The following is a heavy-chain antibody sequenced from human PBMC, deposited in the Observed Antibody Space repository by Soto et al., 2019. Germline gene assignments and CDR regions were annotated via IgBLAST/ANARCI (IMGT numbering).Heavy chain of an antibody. J-gene: IGHJ3*02. CDR2: ISYDGSNK. Sequence: QVQLVESGGGVVQPGRSLRLSCAASGFTFSSYGMHWVRQAPGKGLEWVAVISYDGSNKYYADSVKGRFTISRDNSKNTLYLQMNSLRAEDTAVYYCAKDHNWNDLDAFDIWGQGTMVTVSS. CDR1: GFTFSSYG. V-gene: IGHV3-30*18. D-gene: IGHD1-20*01. CDR3: AKDHNWNDLDAFDI.